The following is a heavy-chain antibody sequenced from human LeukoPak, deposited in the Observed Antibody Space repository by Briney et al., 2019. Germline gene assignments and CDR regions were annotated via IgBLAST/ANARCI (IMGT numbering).Heavy chain of an antibody. CDR2: IYYSGST. CDR3: AREQQTGIVGATSYFDY. D-gene: IGHD1-26*01. V-gene: IGHV4-31*03. Sequence: SETLSLTCTVSGGSISSGGHYWSWIRQHPGKGLEWIGYIYYSGSTYYNPSLKSRVTISVDTSKNQFSLKLSSVTAADTAVYYCAREQQTGIVGATSYFDYWGQGTLVTVSS. CDR1: GGSISSGGHY. J-gene: IGHJ4*02.